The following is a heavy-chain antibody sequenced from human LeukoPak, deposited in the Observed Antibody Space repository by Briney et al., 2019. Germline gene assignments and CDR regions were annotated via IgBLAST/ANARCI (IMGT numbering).Heavy chain of an antibody. Sequence: SETLSLTCTVSGGSISSSSYYWGWIRQPPGKGLEWLGSIYYSGSTYYNPSLKSRVTISVDTSKNQFSLKLSSVTAADTAVYYCARGNPPSNYDFWSGYYSTPEKVYYYYYMDVWGKGTTVTVSS. CDR2: IYYSGST. D-gene: IGHD3-3*01. CDR3: ARGNPPSNYDFWSGYYSTPEKVYYYYYMDV. V-gene: IGHV4-39*07. J-gene: IGHJ6*03. CDR1: GGSISSSSYY.